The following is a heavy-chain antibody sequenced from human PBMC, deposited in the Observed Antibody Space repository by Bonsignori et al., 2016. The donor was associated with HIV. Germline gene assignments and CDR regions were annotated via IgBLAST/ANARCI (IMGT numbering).Heavy chain of an antibody. CDR3: ARGRMYYYDSSGYGDLDY. Sequence: SETLSLTCAVYGGSFSGYYWSWIRQPPGKGLEWIGEINHSGSTNYNPSLKSRVTISVDTSKNQFSLKLSSVTAADTAVYYCARGRMYYYDSSGYGDLDYWGQGTLVTVSS. CDR2: INHSGST. V-gene: IGHV4-34*01. J-gene: IGHJ4*02. D-gene: IGHD3-22*01. CDR1: GGSFSGYY.